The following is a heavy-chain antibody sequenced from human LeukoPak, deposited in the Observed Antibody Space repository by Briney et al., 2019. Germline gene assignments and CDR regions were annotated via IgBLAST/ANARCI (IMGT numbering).Heavy chain of an antibody. CDR1: GFTFSSYA. D-gene: IGHD1-26*01. CDR3: ARDAIVGAVFHRDYYYYYYMDV. Sequence: LGGSLRLSCAASGFTFSSYAMHWVRQAPGKGLEYVSAISSKGGSTYYANSVKGRFTISRDNSKNTLYLQMGSLRAEDIAVYYCARDAIVGAVFHRDYYYYYYMDVWGKGNTVTMSS. V-gene: IGHV3-64*01. CDR2: ISSKGGST. J-gene: IGHJ6*03.